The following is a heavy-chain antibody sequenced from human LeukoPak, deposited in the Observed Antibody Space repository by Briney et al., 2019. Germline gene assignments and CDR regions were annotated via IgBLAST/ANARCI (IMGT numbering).Heavy chain of an antibody. CDR2: IRGDGLST. V-gene: IGHV3-23*01. Sequence: PGGSLRRSCAASGFTFSSYVMNWVRQAPGQGLVWVSAPVVGGVSTIRGDGLSTYFADAAKSRITISRHNCKNSLYPHVNSLTADDTTISYCARDLRTTLAPSYWGQGTLVTVSS. J-gene: IGHJ4*02. CDR1: GFTFSSYV. CDR3: ARDLRTTLAPSY. D-gene: IGHD1-1*01.